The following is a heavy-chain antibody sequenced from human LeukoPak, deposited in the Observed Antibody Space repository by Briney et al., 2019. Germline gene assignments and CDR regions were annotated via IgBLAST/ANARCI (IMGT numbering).Heavy chain of an antibody. D-gene: IGHD3-22*01. J-gene: IGHJ5*02. CDR3: ARNFTSTARKWLFQGWFYP. CDR1: GFSISSSSFS. V-gene: IGHV4-39*07. Sequence: PSETLSLTCTVSGFSISSSSFSWGWIRQPPGKGLEWIGSIFYSGSTYYNPSLKSRVTISVDTSKNQFSLKLTSVTAADTAVYFCARNFTSTARKWLFQGWFYPWGQGALVTVSS. CDR2: IFYSGST.